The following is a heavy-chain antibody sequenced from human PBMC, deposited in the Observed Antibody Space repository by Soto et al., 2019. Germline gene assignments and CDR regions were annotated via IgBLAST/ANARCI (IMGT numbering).Heavy chain of an antibody. CDR1: GYTFTGYY. D-gene: IGHD6-6*01. CDR2: INPNSGGT. Sequence: ASVKVSCKASGYTFTGYYMHWVRQAPGQGLEWMGWINPNSGGTNYAQKFQGWVTVTRDTSISTAHMELSRLRSDDTAVYYCARGRVGIAARNYYYYGMDVWGQGTTVTVSS. CDR3: ARGRVGIAARNYYYYGMDV. J-gene: IGHJ6*02. V-gene: IGHV1-2*04.